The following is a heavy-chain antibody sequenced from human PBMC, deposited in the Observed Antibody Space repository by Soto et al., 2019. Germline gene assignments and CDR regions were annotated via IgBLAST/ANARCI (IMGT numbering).Heavy chain of an antibody. Sequence: GESLKISCKGSGYSFTGYWITWVRQKPGKGLEWMGRIDPSDSQTYYSPSFRGHVTISATKSITTVFLQWSSLRASDTAMYYCARKIYYSETGPNFQYYFFSWGPGTPVPV. CDR1: GYSFTGYW. J-gene: IGHJ4*02. D-gene: IGHD3-22*01. V-gene: IGHV5-10-1*01. CDR2: IDPSDSQT. CDR3: ARKIYYSETGPNFQYYFFS.